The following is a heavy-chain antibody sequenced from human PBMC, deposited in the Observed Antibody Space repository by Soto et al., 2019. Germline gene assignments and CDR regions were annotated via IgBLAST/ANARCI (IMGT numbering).Heavy chain of an antibody. Sequence: EVQLLESGGGLVQPGGSLRLSCAASGFTFSSYAMSWVRQAPGKGLEWVSAISGSGGSTYYADSVKGRFTISRDNSKNTLYLQMNSPRAEDTAVYYCAKDGKRYFDWLLYYFDYWGQGTLVTVSS. J-gene: IGHJ4*02. CDR3: AKDGKRYFDWLLYYFDY. D-gene: IGHD3-9*01. CDR1: GFTFSSYA. V-gene: IGHV3-23*01. CDR2: ISGSGGST.